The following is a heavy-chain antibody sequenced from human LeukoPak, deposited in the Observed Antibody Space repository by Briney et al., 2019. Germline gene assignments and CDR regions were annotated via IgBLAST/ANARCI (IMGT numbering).Heavy chain of an antibody. Sequence: GASVKVSCKASGYTFTNYGISWLRQAPGQGLEWMGWISAYNGDTKYLQNLQGRVTMTTDTSTSTAYMELRSLRSDDTAVYYCARDNPYYYLYWDQGTLVTVSS. CDR3: ARDNPYYYLY. D-gene: IGHD3-22*01. V-gene: IGHV1-18*01. CDR2: ISAYNGDT. CDR1: GYTFTNYG. J-gene: IGHJ4*02.